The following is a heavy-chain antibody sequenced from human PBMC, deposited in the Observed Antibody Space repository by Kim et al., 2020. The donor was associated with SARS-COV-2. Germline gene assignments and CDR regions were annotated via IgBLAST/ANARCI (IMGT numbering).Heavy chain of an antibody. Sequence: ANPLKGRCTSSRENSKNTLYLQMNSLRAEDTAVYYCAKDLDYGYFDYWGQGTLVTVSS. J-gene: IGHJ4*02. D-gene: IGHD4-17*01. V-gene: IGHV3-23*01. CDR3: AKDLDYGYFDY.